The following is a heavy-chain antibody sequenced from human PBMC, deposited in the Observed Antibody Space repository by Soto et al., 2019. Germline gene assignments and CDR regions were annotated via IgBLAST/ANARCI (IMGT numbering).Heavy chain of an antibody. CDR2: ISGSGGST. CDR3: AKVLGYYDSSGSNDAFDI. CDR1: GFTFSHHG. J-gene: IGHJ3*02. Sequence: GGSLRLSCAASGFTFSHHGMHWVRQAPGKGLEWVSAISGSGGSTYYADSVKGRFTISRDNSKNTLYLQMNSLRAEDTAVYYCAKVLGYYDSSGSNDAFDIWGQGTMVTVSS. V-gene: IGHV3-23*01. D-gene: IGHD3-22*01.